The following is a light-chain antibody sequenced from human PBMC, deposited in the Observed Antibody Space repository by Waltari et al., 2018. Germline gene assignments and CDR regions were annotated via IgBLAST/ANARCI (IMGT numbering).Light chain of an antibody. Sequence: QSVLTQPPSVSAAPGQKVTISCSGDSSNIGHNPVSWYQQLPGTAPKLLIYDNNKRPSGIPDRFSGSKSGTSATLGITGLQTGDEVDYYCGTWDVSLTAAVFGGGTTVSVL. CDR1: SSNIGHNP. J-gene: IGLJ2*01. CDR3: GTWDVSLTAAV. CDR2: DNN. V-gene: IGLV1-51*01.